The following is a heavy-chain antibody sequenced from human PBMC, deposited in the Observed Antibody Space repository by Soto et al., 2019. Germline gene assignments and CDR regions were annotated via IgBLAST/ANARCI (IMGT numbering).Heavy chain of an antibody. J-gene: IGHJ6*02. Sequence: PGGSLRLSCAASGFTFSSYAMHWVRKSAGEGLEWVGVIAYDGGNKYYADSVKGRFTISRDNSKNTVYLQMNSLRVDDTAVYYCASQLSVAGNYFFYYAMDVWGQGTTVTVSS. CDR3: ASQLSVAGNYFFYYAMDV. CDR1: GFTFSSYA. CDR2: IAYDGGNK. D-gene: IGHD6-13*01. V-gene: IGHV3-30-3*01.